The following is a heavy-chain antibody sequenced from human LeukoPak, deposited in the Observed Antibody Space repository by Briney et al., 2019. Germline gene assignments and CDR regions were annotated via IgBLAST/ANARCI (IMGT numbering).Heavy chain of an antibody. CDR2: FIPIFGTA. CDR3: ARGGWYSSSSLFDY. J-gene: IGHJ4*02. D-gene: IGHD6-6*01. CDR1: GGTFSSYA. Sequence: SSVKVSCKASGGTFSSYAISWVRQAPGQGLEWMGGFIPIFGTANYAQKFQGRVTITTDESTSTAYMELSSLRSEDTAVYYCARGGWYSSSSLFDYWGQGTLVTVSS. V-gene: IGHV1-69*05.